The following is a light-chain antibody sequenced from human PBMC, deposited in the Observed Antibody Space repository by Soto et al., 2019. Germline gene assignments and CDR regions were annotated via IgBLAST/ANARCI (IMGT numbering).Light chain of an antibody. CDR3: MQALQTPIT. J-gene: IGKJ3*01. Sequence: DIVMTQSPLSLPVTPGEPASISCRSSQSLLHSNGYNYLDWYLQKPGQSPQLLIYLGSDRASGVPDRFSGSGSGKDFTLKISRVEXEDVGVYYCMQALQTPITFGPGTKVDIK. CDR1: QSLLHSNGYNY. CDR2: LGS. V-gene: IGKV2-28*01.